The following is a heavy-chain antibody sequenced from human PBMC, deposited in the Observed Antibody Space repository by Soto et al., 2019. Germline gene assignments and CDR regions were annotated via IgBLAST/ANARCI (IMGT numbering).Heavy chain of an antibody. J-gene: IGHJ5*02. CDR3: ARTEIDYYGSGSYVP. D-gene: IGHD3-10*01. CDR1: GGSISSYY. CDR2: IYYSGST. Sequence: ASETLSLTCTVSGGSISSYYWSWIRQPPGKGLEWIGYIYYSGSTNYNPSLKSRVTISVDTSKNQFSLKLSSVTAADTAVYYCARTEIDYYGSGSYVPWGQGTLVTVSS. V-gene: IGHV4-59*08.